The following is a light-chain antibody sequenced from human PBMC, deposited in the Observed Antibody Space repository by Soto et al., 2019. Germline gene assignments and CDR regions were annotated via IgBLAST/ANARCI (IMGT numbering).Light chain of an antibody. J-gene: IGKJ5*01. Sequence: EIVMTQSLATLSVSPGERATLSCRASQSVSGNLAWYQQKPGQAPRLLIYGASTRATGIPARFSGSGSGTEFTLTISSLQSEDFAVYYCQQYNNWLSITFGQGTRLEIK. CDR2: GAS. V-gene: IGKV3D-15*01. CDR3: QQYNNWLSIT. CDR1: QSVSGN.